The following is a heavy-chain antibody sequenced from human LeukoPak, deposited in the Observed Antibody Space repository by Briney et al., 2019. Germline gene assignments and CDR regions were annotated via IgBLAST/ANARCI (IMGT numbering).Heavy chain of an antibody. Sequence: GGSLRLSCAASGFTFSSYGMSWVRQAPGKGLEWVSSVSSSSSYIYYADSVKGRFTISRDNAKKSLYLQMNSLRAEDTAVYYCARDHATVTTLGYYMDVWGKGTTVTVSS. V-gene: IGHV3-21*01. CDR1: GFTFSSYG. D-gene: IGHD4-17*01. J-gene: IGHJ6*03. CDR3: ARDHATVTTLGYYMDV. CDR2: VSSSSSYI.